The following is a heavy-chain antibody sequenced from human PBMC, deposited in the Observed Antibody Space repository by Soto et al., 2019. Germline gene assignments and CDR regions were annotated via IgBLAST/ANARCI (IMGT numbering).Heavy chain of an antibody. CDR2: IYWNDDK. J-gene: IGHJ5*02. D-gene: IGHD3-3*01. CDR3: AYFNLQFGGPGVDTWFEP. V-gene: IGHV2-5*01. CDR1: GCLRNTNGEG. Sequence: RTEVFTLTSIDLGCLRNTNGEGVGWIRQPPGKALEWLALIYWNDDKRYSPSLKSRLTITKDTSKNQVGLTMTNMDPVDTATYYCAYFNLQFGGPGVDTWFEPWGQGTLVTVSS.